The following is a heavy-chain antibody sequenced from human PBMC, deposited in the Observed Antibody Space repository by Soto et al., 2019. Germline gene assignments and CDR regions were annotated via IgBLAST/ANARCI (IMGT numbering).Heavy chain of an antibody. J-gene: IGHJ3*02. CDR3: ARGMRRPYYDYIWGGYRRTDDAFDI. D-gene: IGHD3-16*02. CDR1: GGSISSSSYY. Sequence: SETLSLTCTVSGGSISSSSYYWGWIRQPPGKGLEWIGSIYYSGSTYYNPSLKSRVTISVDTSKNQFSLKLSSVTAADTAVYYCARGMRRPYYDYIWGGYRRTDDAFDIWGQGTMVTVSS. CDR2: IYYSGST. V-gene: IGHV4-39*07.